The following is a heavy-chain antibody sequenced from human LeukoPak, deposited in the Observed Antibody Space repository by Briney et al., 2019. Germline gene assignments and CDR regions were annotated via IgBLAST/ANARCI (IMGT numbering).Heavy chain of an antibody. V-gene: IGHV4-39*01. CDR3: ASFYYYDSSGYIFDY. Sequence: SETLSLTCTVSGGSISSSSYYWGWIRQPPGKGLEWIGRIYYSGSTYYNPSLKSRVTISVDTSKNQFSLKLSSGTAADTAVYYCASFYYYDSSGYIFDYWGQGTLVTVSS. CDR1: GGSISSSSYY. D-gene: IGHD3-22*01. J-gene: IGHJ4*02. CDR2: IYYSGST.